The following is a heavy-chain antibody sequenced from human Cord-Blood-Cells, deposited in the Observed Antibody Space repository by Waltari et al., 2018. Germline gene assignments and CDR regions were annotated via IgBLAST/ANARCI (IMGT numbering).Heavy chain of an antibody. V-gene: IGHV1-69*09. D-gene: IGHD2-15*01. J-gene: IGHJ3*02. CDR1: GGTFRSYA. CDR2: IIPILGIA. CDR3: ARGSGIGDAFDI. Sequence: QVQLVQSGAEVKKPGSSVKVSCKASGGTFRSYAIVWVRTATGQGLEWMGRIIPILGIANYAQKFQGRVTITADKSTSTAYMELSSLRSEDTAVYYCARGSGIGDAFDIWGQGTMVTVSS.